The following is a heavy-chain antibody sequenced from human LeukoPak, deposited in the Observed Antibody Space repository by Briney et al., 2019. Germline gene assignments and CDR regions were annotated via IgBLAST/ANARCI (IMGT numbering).Heavy chain of an antibody. J-gene: IGHJ4*02. CDR3: TTVTLQPVGL. CDR2: IKSKTDGGTI. V-gene: IGHV3-15*05. CDR1: GFSFTNAW. Sequence: GGSLRLSCAASGFSFTNAWMSWVRQAPGKGLEWVGRIKSKTDGGTIDYAAPVKGRFTISRDDSKNTLFLQMNSLKIEDTAVYYCTTVTLQPVGLWGQGTLVTVSS.